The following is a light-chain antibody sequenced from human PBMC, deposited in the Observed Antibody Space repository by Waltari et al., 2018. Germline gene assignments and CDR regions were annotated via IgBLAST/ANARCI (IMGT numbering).Light chain of an antibody. J-gene: IGLJ2*01. V-gene: IGLV2-14*03. Sequence: QSALTQPASVAGSLGQAIIISCTGTGSDVGGYDYVSWYQQYPGKAPRLIIYDVYNRPLGVSNRFSGSKSDNTASLTISGLQAEDESVYYCSSYTSSGVVFGGGTKLTVL. CDR2: DVY. CDR3: SSYTSSGVV. CDR1: GSDVGGYDY.